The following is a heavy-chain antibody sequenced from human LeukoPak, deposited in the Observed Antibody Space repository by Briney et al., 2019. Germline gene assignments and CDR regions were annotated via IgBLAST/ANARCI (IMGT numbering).Heavy chain of an antibody. D-gene: IGHD2-15*01. CDR1: GFTFSSYE. CDR3: AKNGDRGAYCSGGSCYPYFYYYMDV. CDR2: ISSSGSTI. V-gene: IGHV3-48*03. J-gene: IGHJ6*03. Sequence: GGSLRLSCAASGFTFSSYEMNWVRQAPGKGLEWVSYISSSGSTIYYADSVKGRFTISRDNSKNTLYLQMNSLRAEDTAIYYCAKNGDRGAYCSGGSCYPYFYYYMDVWGKGTTVTISS.